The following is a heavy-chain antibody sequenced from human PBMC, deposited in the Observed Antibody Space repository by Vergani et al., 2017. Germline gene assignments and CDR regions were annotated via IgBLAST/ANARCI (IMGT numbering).Heavy chain of an antibody. V-gene: IGHV4-59*01. Sequence: QVQLQESGPGLVKPSETLSLTCTVSGGSISSYYWSWIRQPPGKGLEWIGYIYYSGSNSNNPSLKSRVTISVDTSKNQFSLKLSSVTAADTAVYYCARVPNGGFGELLGFDYWGQGTLVTVSS. CDR3: ARVPNGGFGELLGFDY. CDR1: GGSISSYY. CDR2: IYYSGSN. J-gene: IGHJ4*02. D-gene: IGHD3-10*01.